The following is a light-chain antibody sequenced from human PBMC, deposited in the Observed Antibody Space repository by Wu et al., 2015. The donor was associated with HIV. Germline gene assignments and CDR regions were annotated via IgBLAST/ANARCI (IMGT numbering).Light chain of an antibody. V-gene: IGKV3-20*01. CDR1: RVLAITT. J-gene: IGKJ1*01. Sequence: GERATSPAGPVRVLAITTWPGINRHLATAPRLLVYATSGRATGIPDRFSGSGSGTDFTLTISRLEPEDFAVYYCQQYGISPWTFGQGTKVEIK. CDR3: QQYGISPWT. CDR2: ATS.